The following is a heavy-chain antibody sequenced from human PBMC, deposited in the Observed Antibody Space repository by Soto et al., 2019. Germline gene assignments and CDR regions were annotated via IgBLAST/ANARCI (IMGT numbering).Heavy chain of an antibody. V-gene: IGHV4-59*01. CDR1: GGSISSYY. Sequence: SETLSLTCTVSGGSISSYYWSWIRQPPGKGLEWIGYIYYSGSTNYNPSLKSRVTISVDTSKHQFSLKLSSVTAADTAVYYCARGHGSQQTHWFDPGGEGARVTVSS. CDR2: IYYSGST. J-gene: IGHJ5*02. CDR3: ARGHGSQQTHWFDP.